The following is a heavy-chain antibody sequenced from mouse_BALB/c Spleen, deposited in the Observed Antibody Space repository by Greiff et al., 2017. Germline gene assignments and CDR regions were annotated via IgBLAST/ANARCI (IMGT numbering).Heavy chain of an antibody. CDR1: GYSFSSYW. J-gene: IGHJ2*01. Sequence: VQLQQSGAELVRPWSSVSISCTASGYSFSSYWVNWVKQRPGQGLEWIGQFYPGDGDTNYNGKFKGKATLTADKSSSPAYMQLSSLTSEDSAFYCCASDGNGCLDYWGQGTTLTVSS. D-gene: IGHD2-1*01. V-gene: IGHV1-80*01. CDR3: ASDGNGCLDY. CDR2: FYPGDGDT.